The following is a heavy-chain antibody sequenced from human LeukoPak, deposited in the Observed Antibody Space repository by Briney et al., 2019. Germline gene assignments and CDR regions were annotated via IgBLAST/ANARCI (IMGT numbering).Heavy chain of an antibody. CDR1: GFTFSTCG. Sequence: GGSLRLSCAASGFTFSTCGMNWVRQAPGKGLEWVSSISSSSSYIYYADSVKGRFTISRDNAKNSLYLQMNSLGAEDTAVYYCARNHYYFYYMDVWGKGTTVTVSS. V-gene: IGHV3-21*01. CDR3: ARNHYYFYYMDV. CDR2: ISSSSSYI. J-gene: IGHJ6*03.